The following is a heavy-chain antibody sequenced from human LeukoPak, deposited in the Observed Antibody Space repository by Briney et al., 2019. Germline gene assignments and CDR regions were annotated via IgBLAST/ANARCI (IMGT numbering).Heavy chain of an antibody. CDR3: AKMYYDFWSGYQH. J-gene: IGHJ4*02. V-gene: IGHV3-30*18. CDR2: ISYDGSNK. Sequence: PGRSLRLSCAASGFTFSSYGMHWVRQAPGKGLEWVAVISYDGSNKYYADSVKGRFTISRDNSKNTLYLQMNSLRAEDTAVYYCAKMYYDFWSGYQHWGQGTLVTVSS. CDR1: GFTFSSYG. D-gene: IGHD3-3*01.